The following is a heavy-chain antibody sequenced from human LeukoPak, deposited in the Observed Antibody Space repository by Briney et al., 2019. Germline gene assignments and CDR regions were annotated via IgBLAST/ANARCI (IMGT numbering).Heavy chain of an antibody. J-gene: IGHJ4*02. CDR3: AKVSESNYDILTGYYTPYYFDY. Sequence: GGSLRLSCVASGFTFSTYGMSWVRQAPGKGLEWVSAISGSGGSTYYADSVKGRFTISRDNSKNTLYLQMNSLRADDTAVYYCAKVSESNYDILTGYYTPYYFDYWGQGTLVTVSS. CDR2: ISGSGGST. D-gene: IGHD3-9*01. V-gene: IGHV3-23*01. CDR1: GFTFSTYG.